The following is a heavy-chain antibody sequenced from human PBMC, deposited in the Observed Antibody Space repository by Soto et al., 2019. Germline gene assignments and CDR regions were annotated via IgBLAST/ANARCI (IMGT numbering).Heavy chain of an antibody. CDR1: GFTFSSYG. Sequence: PGGSLRLSCAASGFTFSSYGMHWVRQAPGKGLEWVAVISYGGSNKYYADSVKGRFTISRDNSKNTLYLQMNSLRAEDTAVYYCAKVKDSSGDDYFDYWGQGTLVTVSS. J-gene: IGHJ4*02. V-gene: IGHV3-30*18. CDR2: ISYGGSNK. CDR3: AKVKDSSGDDYFDY. D-gene: IGHD3-22*01.